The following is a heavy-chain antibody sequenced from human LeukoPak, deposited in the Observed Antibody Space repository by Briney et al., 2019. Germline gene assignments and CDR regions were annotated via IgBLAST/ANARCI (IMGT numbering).Heavy chain of an antibody. Sequence: GGSLTLSCAASGFIVSNNYMTWVRQAPGKGLEWVSIIYSSAYIYYSDSVKGRFTISRDNSKNTLYLQMNSLRAEDTAVYYCASQDVLHNGAHWVHLQHWGQGTLVAVSS. CDR1: GFIVSNNY. D-gene: IGHD2-8*01. CDR2: IYSSAYI. V-gene: IGHV3-53*01. CDR3: ASQDVLHNGAHWVHLQH. J-gene: IGHJ1*01.